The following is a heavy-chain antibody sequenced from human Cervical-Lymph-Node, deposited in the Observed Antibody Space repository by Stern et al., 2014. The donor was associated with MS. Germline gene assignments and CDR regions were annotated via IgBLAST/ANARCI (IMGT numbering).Heavy chain of an antibody. D-gene: IGHD7-27*01. CDR1: GYIFTDYY. Sequence: VQLVESGAEVKKPGASVKVSCKTSGYIFTDYYIHWVRQAPGQGLEWMGWINPKSGGTDYAERFRGRVTMTRDSSVRTANMEMNSLTSDDTAVYFCAITGRTSHGLFDYWGQGTLVTVSS. J-gene: IGHJ4*02. CDR2: INPKSGGT. V-gene: IGHV1-2*02. CDR3: AITGRTSHGLFDY.